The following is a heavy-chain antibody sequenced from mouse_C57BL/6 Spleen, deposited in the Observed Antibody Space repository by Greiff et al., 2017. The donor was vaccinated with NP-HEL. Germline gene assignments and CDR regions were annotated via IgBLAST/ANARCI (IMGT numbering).Heavy chain of an antibody. J-gene: IGHJ1*03. CDR3: ARRGLLPHWYFDV. CDR1: GYSITSGYY. CDR2: ISYDGSN. Sequence: EVQRVESGPGLVKPSQSLSLTCSVTGYSITSGYYWNWIRQFPGNKLEWMGYISYDGSNNYNPSLKNRISITRDTSKNQFFLKLNSVTTEDTATYYCARRGLLPHWYFDVWGTGTTVTVSS. D-gene: IGHD2-3*01. V-gene: IGHV3-6*01.